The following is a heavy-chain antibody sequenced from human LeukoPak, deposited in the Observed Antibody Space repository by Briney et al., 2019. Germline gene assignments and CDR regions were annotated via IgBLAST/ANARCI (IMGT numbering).Heavy chain of an antibody. V-gene: IGHV3-23*01. D-gene: IGHD3-9*01. CDR2: ILGSGGST. J-gene: IGHJ4*02. CDR3: AKWGDYDVLTGYYVPDY. CDR1: GFTFSNYA. Sequence: GASLRLSCAASGFTFSNYAMSWVRQAPGKGLEWVSAILGSGGSTYYADSVKGRFTVSRDNSKSTLYLQMNSLRAEDTALYYCAKWGDYDVLTGYYVPDYWGQGTLVTVPS.